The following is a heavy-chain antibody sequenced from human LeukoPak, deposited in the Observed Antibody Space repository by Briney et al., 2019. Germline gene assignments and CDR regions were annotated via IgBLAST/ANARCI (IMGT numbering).Heavy chain of an antibody. J-gene: IGHJ4*02. CDR1: GFTFSSYA. V-gene: IGHV3-23*01. D-gene: IGHD2-15*01. CDR2: INDSGGNT. Sequence: PGGSLRLSCAASGFTFSSYAMSWVRQAPGKGLDWVSLINDSGGNTYYADSVKGRFTISRDNSKNTLFLQMSSLRAEDTAVYYCAKTSAGIRVGYFDYWGQGTLVTVSS. CDR3: AKTSAGIRVGYFDY.